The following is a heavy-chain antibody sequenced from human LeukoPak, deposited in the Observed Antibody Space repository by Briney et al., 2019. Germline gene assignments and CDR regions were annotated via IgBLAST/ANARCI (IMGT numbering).Heavy chain of an antibody. V-gene: IGHV1-18*01. CDR2: ISAYNGNT. CDR1: GYTFTSYG. J-gene: IGHJ4*02. CDR3: ASSLGYCSRTSCPLDY. Sequence: ASVKVSRKASGYTFTSYGISWVRQAPGQGLEWMGWISAYNGNTNYAQKLQGRVTMTTDTSTSTAYMELRSLGSDDTAVYYCASSLGYCSRTSCPLDYWGQGTLVTVSS. D-gene: IGHD2-2*01.